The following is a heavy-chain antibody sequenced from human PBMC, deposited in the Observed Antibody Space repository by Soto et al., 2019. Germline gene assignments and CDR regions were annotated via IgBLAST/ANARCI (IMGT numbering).Heavy chain of an antibody. CDR3: ASPHVFSSGYPAWGNAFDI. J-gene: IGHJ3*02. Sequence: GGSLRLCCAASGFTFSSYSMNWVRQAPGKGLDWLSYISSSISTMHYADSVKGRFTISRDNAKNSLYLQINSLRDEDTAVYYCASPHVFSSGYPAWGNAFDIWGQGTMVTGSS. D-gene: IGHD3-22*01. CDR1: GFTFSSYS. CDR2: ISSSISTM. V-gene: IGHV3-48*02.